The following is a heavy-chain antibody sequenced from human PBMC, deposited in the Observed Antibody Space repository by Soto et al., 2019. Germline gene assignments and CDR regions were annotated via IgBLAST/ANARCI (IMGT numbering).Heavy chain of an antibody. CDR2: ISYDGSNT. CDR3: LPSHGNYPSDY. CDR1: GLTFTNYE. J-gene: IGHJ4*02. D-gene: IGHD4-17*01. Sequence: GGSLRLSCAASGLTFTNYELYWVRQAPGKGLEWVAVISYDGSNTYYRDSVKGRFTISRDNSKSSVYLQMNFLRAEDTAVYYCLPSHGNYPSDYWGQGTQVTVSS. V-gene: IGHV3-30*03.